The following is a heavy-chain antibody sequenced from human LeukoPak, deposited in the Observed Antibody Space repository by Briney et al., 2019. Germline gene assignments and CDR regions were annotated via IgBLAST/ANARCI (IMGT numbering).Heavy chain of an antibody. Sequence: GGSLRLSCAASGFTFSSYSMNWVRQAPGKGLEWVSYISSSSSTIYYADSVKGRFTIPRDNAKISLYLQMNSLRAEDTAVYYCARETRGFDYWGQGTLVTVSS. J-gene: IGHJ4*02. CDR2: ISSSSSTI. CDR3: ARETRGFDY. CDR1: GFTFSSYS. V-gene: IGHV3-48*01. D-gene: IGHD3-10*01.